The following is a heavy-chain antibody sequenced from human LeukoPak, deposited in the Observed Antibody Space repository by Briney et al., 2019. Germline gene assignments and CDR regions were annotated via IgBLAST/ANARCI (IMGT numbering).Heavy chain of an antibody. CDR1: GFTFSSYA. J-gene: IGHJ3*02. Sequence: GGSPRLSCAASGFTFSSYAMHWVRQAPGKGLEWVAVISYDGSNKYYADSVKGRFTISRDNSKNTLYLQMNSLRAEDTAVYYCARDRTSWGRPFGAFDIWGQGTMVTVSS. D-gene: IGHD3-16*01. CDR3: ARDRTSWGRPFGAFDI. CDR2: ISYDGSNK. V-gene: IGHV3-30*04.